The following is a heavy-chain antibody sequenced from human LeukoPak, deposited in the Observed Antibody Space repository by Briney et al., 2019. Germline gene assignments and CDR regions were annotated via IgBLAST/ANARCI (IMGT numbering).Heavy chain of an antibody. Sequence: PGGSLRLSCAASGFTFSSYEMNWVRQAPGKGLEWVSYISSSGSTIYYADSVKGRFTISRDNAKNSLYLQMSSLRAEDTAVYYCAREDQRYDFWSGYYDFDYWGQGTLVTVSS. D-gene: IGHD3-3*01. CDR3: AREDQRYDFWSGYYDFDY. V-gene: IGHV3-48*03. J-gene: IGHJ4*02. CDR2: ISSSGSTI. CDR1: GFTFSSYE.